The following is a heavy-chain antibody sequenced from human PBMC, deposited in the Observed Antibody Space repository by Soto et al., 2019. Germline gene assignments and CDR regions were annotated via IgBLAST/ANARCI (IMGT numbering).Heavy chain of an antibody. CDR2: IKQDGSEK. V-gene: IGHV3-7*01. Sequence: PGGSLRLSCAASGFTFSTNWMSCFPHAPRKGLEWVANIKQDGSEKYYVDSVKGRFTISRDNAKNSLYLQMNSLRAEDTVVYYCARDSGIAAAMNYYGMDVWGQGTTVTVSS. D-gene: IGHD6-13*01. CDR1: GFTFSTNW. CDR3: ARDSGIAAAMNYYGMDV. J-gene: IGHJ6*02.